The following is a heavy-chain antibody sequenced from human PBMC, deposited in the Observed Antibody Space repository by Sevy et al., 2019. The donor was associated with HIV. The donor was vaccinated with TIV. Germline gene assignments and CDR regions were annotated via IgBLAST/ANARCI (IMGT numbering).Heavy chain of an antibody. D-gene: IGHD2-2*01. J-gene: IGHJ4*02. CDR1: GFTVSSNY. Sequence: GGSLRLSCAASGFTVSSNYMTWVRQAPGKGLEWVSVIYAGGSTYYADSVKGRFTISRDDSKNTLYLQMNSLRAEDTAVYYCTRVSRGTDDDYWGQGTLVTVSS. CDR2: IYAGGST. CDR3: TRVSRGTDDDY. V-gene: IGHV3-66*01.